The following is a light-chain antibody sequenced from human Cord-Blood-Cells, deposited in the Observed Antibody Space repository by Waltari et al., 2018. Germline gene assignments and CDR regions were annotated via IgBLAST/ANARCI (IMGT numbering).Light chain of an antibody. CDR3: NSRDSSGNRV. J-gene: IGLJ2*01. CDR2: GKN. Sequence: SSELTQDPAVSVALGQTVRITCQGDSLRSYYASWYQQKPGQAPGLVIYGKNTRPSWIPDRFSGSSSGNTASLTVTGAQAEDEADYYCNSRDSSGNRVFGGGTKLTVL. CDR1: SLRSYY. V-gene: IGLV3-19*01.